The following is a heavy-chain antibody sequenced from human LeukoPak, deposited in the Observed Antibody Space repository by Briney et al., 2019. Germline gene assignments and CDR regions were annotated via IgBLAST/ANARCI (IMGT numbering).Heavy chain of an antibody. V-gene: IGHV3-74*01. CDR3: TRNLYGDC. D-gene: IGHD3-16*01. Sequence: GGSLRLSCAASGFTFSTYWMHWVRQAPGKGLVWVSRMNPDGSGSYYADSVKGRFTISRDNAKNTLYLQMNSLRAEDTAVYYCTRNLYGDCRGQGTLVTVSP. J-gene: IGHJ4*02. CDR2: MNPDGSGS. CDR1: GFTFSTYW.